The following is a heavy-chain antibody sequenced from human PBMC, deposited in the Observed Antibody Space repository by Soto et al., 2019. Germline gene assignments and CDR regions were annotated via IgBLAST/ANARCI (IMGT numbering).Heavy chain of an antibody. CDR3: AHRQRTVYFDY. CDR1: GFSLSTSGVG. J-gene: IGHJ4*02. V-gene: IGHV2-5*02. Sequence: SGPGGEPTQTLTLTCTFSGFSLSTSGVGVGWIRQPPGKALEWLALFYWDEDKRYSPSLKSRLTITKDTSKNQVVLTMTNMDPVDTATYYCAHRQRTVYFDYWGQGTLVTVSS. CDR2: FYWDEDK. D-gene: IGHD4-17*01.